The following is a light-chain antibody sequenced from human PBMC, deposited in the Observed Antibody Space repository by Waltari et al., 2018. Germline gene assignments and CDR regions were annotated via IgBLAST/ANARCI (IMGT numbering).Light chain of an antibody. Sequence: SVLTQPPSMSGAPGQSVTISCTGSSTNTGAGHDVHWYQVFPGTAPKPLIYGNNNRPSGVPDRFSGSKSDTSASLAIGGLQAEDEADYYCQSFDIRLSGGVVFGGGTKVTVL. CDR1: STNTGAGHD. V-gene: IGLV1-40*01. J-gene: IGLJ3*02. CDR3: QSFDIRLSGGVV. CDR2: GNN.